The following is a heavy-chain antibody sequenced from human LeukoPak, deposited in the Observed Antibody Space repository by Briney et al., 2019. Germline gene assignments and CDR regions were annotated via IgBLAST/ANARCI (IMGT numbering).Heavy chain of an antibody. V-gene: IGHV3-23*01. D-gene: IGHD3-16*01. CDR2: ITYNGGST. CDR1: GLAFSRHA. CDR3: ATRPPSETYYGVLDY. Sequence: GGSLRLSCEASGLAFSRHAMTWVRQAPGKGPEWVSGITYNGGSTYYAESVKGRFTISRGNSKNTLYLQMNNLRAEDTAVYYCATRPPSETYYGVLDYWGQGTLVTVSS. J-gene: IGHJ4*02.